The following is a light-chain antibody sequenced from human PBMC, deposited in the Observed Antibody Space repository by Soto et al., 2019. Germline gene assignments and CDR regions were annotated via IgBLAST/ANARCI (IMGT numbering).Light chain of an antibody. Sequence: EIVLTQSPATLSLSPGERATLSCRASRSVRSYLAWYQQKPGQAPRLLIDDASNRAAGIPARFSGSGSETDFTLTISNLEPEDFAVYYCQQRYAWPPITFGQGTRLEIK. J-gene: IGKJ5*01. CDR1: RSVRSY. CDR2: DAS. CDR3: QQRYAWPPIT. V-gene: IGKV3-11*01.